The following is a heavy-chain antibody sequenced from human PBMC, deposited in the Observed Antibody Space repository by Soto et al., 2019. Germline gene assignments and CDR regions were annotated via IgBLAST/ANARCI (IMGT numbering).Heavy chain of an antibody. J-gene: IGHJ4*02. V-gene: IGHV3-30-3*01. CDR3: ARVGGSDSSGYQTPRIDY. Sequence: QVQLVESGGGVVQPGRSLRLSCAASGFTFSSYAMHWVRQAPGKGLERVAVISYDGSNKYYADSVKGRFTISRDNSKNTLYLQMNSLRAEDTAVYYCARVGGSDSSGYQTPRIDYWAREPWSPSPQ. CDR2: ISYDGSNK. CDR1: GFTFSSYA. D-gene: IGHD3-22*01.